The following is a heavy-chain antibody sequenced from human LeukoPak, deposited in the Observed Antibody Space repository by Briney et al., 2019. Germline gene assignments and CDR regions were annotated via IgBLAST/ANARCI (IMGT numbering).Heavy chain of an antibody. D-gene: IGHD2-21*01. J-gene: IGHJ4*02. CDR1: GFTFSNAW. Sequence: PGGSLRLSCAASGFTFSNAWMSWVRQAPGKGLEWVGRIKSKTDGGTTDYAAPVKGRLTIARDDSKKRMYLQMNSLKNKDTAVYYCTTDILGDPQDDYWGQGTLVTVSS. V-gene: IGHV3-15*01. CDR3: TTDILGDPQDDY. CDR2: IKSKTDGGTT.